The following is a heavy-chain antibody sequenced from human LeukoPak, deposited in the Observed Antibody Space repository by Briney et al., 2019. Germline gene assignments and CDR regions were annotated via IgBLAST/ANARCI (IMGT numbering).Heavy chain of an antibody. CDR1: GYTFTGYY. D-gene: IGHD3-10*01. Sequence: ASVKVSCKASGYTFTGYYMHWVRRAPGQGLEWMGWINPNSGGTNYAQKFQGRVTMTRDTSISTAYMELSRLRSDDTAVYYCARDRGDGLYYYMDVWGKGTTVTVSS. CDR2: INPNSGGT. V-gene: IGHV1-2*02. J-gene: IGHJ6*03. CDR3: ARDRGDGLYYYMDV.